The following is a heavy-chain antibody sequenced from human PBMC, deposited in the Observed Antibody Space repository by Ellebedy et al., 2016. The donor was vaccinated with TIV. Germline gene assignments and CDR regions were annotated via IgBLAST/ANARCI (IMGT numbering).Heavy chain of an antibody. Sequence: MPGGSLRLSCTVSGASFSSSSYYWGWIRQPPGKGLEWIGIIYYSGSFYLNPSLESRVTISGDTSKNQFSLKVRSVTAADTAVYYCARGNSTGWYYYYGLDAWGQGTTVTVSS. J-gene: IGHJ6*02. D-gene: IGHD6-19*01. CDR3: ARGNSTGWYYYYGLDA. CDR1: GASFSSSSYY. CDR2: IYYSGSF. V-gene: IGHV4-39*01.